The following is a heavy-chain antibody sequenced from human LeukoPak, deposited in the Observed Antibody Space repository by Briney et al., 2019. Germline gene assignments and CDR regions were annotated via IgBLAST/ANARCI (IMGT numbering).Heavy chain of an antibody. J-gene: IGHJ4*02. CDR1: GFTFSSYG. D-gene: IGHD3-22*01. V-gene: IGHV3-23*01. CDR3: AKDGPNYYDSSGYSFDY. Sequence: GGSLRLSCAASGFTFSSYGMSWVRQAPGKGLEWVSAISGSGGSTYYADSVKGRFTISGDNSKNTLYLQMNSLRAEDTAVYYCAKDGPNYYDSSGYSFDYWGQGTLVTVSS. CDR2: ISGSGGST.